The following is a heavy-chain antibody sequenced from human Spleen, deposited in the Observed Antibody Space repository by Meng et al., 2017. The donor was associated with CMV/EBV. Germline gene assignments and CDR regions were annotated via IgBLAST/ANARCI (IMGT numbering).Heavy chain of an antibody. CDR2: ISVYNGNT. D-gene: IGHD3-3*01. CDR3: ARVDFWSGYYSPYYYGMDV. V-gene: IGHV1-18*01. CDR1: GYTFTSYA. Sequence: ASVKVSCKASGYTFTSYAISWMRQAPGQGLEWMGWISVYNGNTKDAQKFQGRVTMTTDTSASTAYMELRSLRSDDTAVYYCARVDFWSGYYSPYYYGMDVWGQGTTVTVSS. J-gene: IGHJ6*02.